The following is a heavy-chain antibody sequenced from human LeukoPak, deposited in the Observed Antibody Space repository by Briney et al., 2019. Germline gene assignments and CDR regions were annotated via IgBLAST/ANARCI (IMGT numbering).Heavy chain of an antibody. V-gene: IGHV3-7*01. CDR2: IKQDGSEK. J-gene: IGHJ6*03. CDR3: ARHGSIWYVYYYYYMDV. CDR1: GFPFSSYA. Sequence: GGSLRLSCAASGFPFSSYAMSWVRQAPGKGLEWVANIKQDGSEKYYVDSVKGRFTISRDNAKNSLYLQMNSLRAEDTAVYYCARHGSIWYVYYYYYMDVWGKGTTVTVSS. D-gene: IGHD3-10*01.